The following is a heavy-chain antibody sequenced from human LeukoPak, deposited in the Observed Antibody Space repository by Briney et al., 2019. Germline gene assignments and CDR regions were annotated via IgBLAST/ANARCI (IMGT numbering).Heavy chain of an antibody. Sequence: PSETLSLTCTVSGGSISSSSYYWGWIRQPPGKGLEWIGSIYYSGSTYYNPSRKSRVTISVDTSKNQFSLKLSSVTAADTAVYYCARHSPWVYYFDYWGQGTLVTVSS. D-gene: IGHD7-27*01. CDR3: ARHSPWVYYFDY. CDR2: IYYSGST. CDR1: GGSISSSSYY. V-gene: IGHV4-39*01. J-gene: IGHJ4*02.